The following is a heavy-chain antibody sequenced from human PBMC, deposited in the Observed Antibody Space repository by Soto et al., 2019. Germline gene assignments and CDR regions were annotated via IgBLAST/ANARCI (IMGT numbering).Heavy chain of an antibody. CDR3: ARLPFPWGWFDP. V-gene: IGHV3-48*04. Sequence: GSLRLSCAASGFTFSSYAIHWVLQAPGKGLEWVSHISGSGRTEYSADSVKGRFTISRDNAKNSLYLQMNNVRTEDTAVYYCARLPFPWGWFDPWGQGTLVTVSS. CDR2: ISGSGRTE. D-gene: IGHD3-16*01. CDR1: GFTFSSYA. J-gene: IGHJ5*02.